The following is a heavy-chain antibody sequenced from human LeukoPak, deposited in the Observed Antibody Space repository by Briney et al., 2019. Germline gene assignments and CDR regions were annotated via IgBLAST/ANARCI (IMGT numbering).Heavy chain of an antibody. D-gene: IGHD5-24*01. CDR2: IKQDGSEK. Sequence: GGSLRLSCAASGFTVSSNYMSWVRQAPGKGLEWVANIKQDGSEKYYVDSVKGRFTISRDNAKNSLYLQMNSLRAEDTAVYYCARDRPLTIFDYWGQGTLVTVSS. J-gene: IGHJ4*02. CDR3: ARDRPLTIFDY. CDR1: GFTVSSNY. V-gene: IGHV3-7*01.